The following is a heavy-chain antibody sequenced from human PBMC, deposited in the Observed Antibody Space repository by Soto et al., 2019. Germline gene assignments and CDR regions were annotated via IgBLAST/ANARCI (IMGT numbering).Heavy chain of an antibody. D-gene: IGHD6-13*01. J-gene: IGHJ6*02. V-gene: IGHV4-61*01. CDR2: IYYSGST. CDR3: ARASVIAAAGTDYYYGMDV. Sequence: PSETLSLTCTVSGGSVSCGSYYWSWIRQPPGKGLEWIGYIYYSGSTNYNPSLKSRVTISVDTSKNQFSLKLSSVTAADTAVYYCARASVIAAAGTDYYYGMDVWGQGTTVTVSS. CDR1: GGSVSCGSYY.